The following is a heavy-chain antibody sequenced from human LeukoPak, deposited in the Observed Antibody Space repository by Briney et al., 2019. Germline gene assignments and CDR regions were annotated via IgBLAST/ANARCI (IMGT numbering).Heavy chain of an antibody. D-gene: IGHD2-2*01. CDR1: GFTFSSYA. V-gene: IGHV3-23*01. CDR2: ISGSGGST. Sequence: PGGSLRLSCAASGFTFSSYAMSWVRQAPGKGLEWVSAISGSGGSTYYADSVKGRFTIPRDNSKNTLYLQMNSLRAEDTAVYYCAKRKGRCSSTSCYLVDYWGQGALVTVSS. CDR3: AKRKGRCSSTSCYLVDY. J-gene: IGHJ4*02.